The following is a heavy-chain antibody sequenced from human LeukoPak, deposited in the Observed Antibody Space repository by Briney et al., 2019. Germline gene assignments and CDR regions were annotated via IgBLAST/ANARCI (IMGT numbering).Heavy chain of an antibody. CDR3: TTDLLINRYRSRIDY. J-gene: IGHJ4*02. D-gene: IGHD1-14*01. Sequence: GGSLRLSCAASGFTFITAWMSWVRQAPGKGLEWIGHIKCKSDGETTVYAAPVRGRFTISRDDSQNALYLQMNSLKTEDTAVYYCTTDLLINRYRSRIDYWGQGTLVTVSS. CDR2: IKCKSDGETT. CDR1: GFTFITAW. V-gene: IGHV3-15*01.